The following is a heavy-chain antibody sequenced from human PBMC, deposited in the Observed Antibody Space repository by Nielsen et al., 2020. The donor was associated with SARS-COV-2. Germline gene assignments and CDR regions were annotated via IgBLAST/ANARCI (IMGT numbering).Heavy chain of an antibody. D-gene: IGHD3-3*01. Sequence: GESLKISCAASGFTFSSYGMHWVRQAPGKGLEWVAVISYDGSNKYYADSVKGRFTISRDNSKNTLYLQMNSLRAEDKAVYYCAKGSGSYFGAFGYWGQGTLVTVSS. J-gene: IGHJ4*02. CDR2: ISYDGSNK. CDR3: AKGSGSYFGAFGY. V-gene: IGHV3-30*18. CDR1: GFTFSSYG.